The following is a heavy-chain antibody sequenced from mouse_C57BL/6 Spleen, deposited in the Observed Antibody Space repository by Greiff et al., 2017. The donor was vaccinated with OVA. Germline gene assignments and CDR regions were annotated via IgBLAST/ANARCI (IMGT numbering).Heavy chain of an antibody. V-gene: IGHV10-3*01. Sequence: EVQLVESGGGLVQPKGSLKLSCAASGFTFNTYAMHWVRQAPGKGLEWVARIRSKSSNYATYYADSVKDRFTISRDDSQSMLYLQMNDLKTEDTAMYYCVRSYYYGSSYSYYAMDYWCQGTSVTVSS. CDR2: IRSKSSNYAT. D-gene: IGHD1-1*01. J-gene: IGHJ4*01. CDR1: GFTFNTYA. CDR3: VRSYYYGSSYSYYAMDY.